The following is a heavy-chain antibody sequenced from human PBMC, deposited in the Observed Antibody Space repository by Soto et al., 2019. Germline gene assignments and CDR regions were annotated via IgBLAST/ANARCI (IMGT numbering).Heavy chain of an antibody. V-gene: IGHV3-33*01. J-gene: IGHJ4*02. CDR3: ARESGSYHLDS. CDR1: GFTFSSYG. Sequence: QVQLVESGGGVVQPGRSLRLSCAASGFTFSSYGMHWVRQAPGKGLEWVAALWYDGSNKYYADSVKGRFTISRDNSKKTLYLQMNSLRAEDTAMYYCARESGSYHLDSWGRGTLVTVSS. D-gene: IGHD1-26*01. CDR2: LWYDGSNK.